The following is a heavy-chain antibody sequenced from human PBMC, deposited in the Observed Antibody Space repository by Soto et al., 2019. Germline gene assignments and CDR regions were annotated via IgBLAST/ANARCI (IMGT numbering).Heavy chain of an antibody. J-gene: IGHJ3*02. Sequence: QVQLVQSGAEVKRSGASVRISCKASGYTFNRHDINWVRQATGQGPEWIGWMNPNSGNTGYAQKFQGRVTMNRDSSITTAYMDLSSLTSEDTAIYYFAREGLYGSIQDNTFDIWGQGTMVSVSS. V-gene: IGHV1-8*01. CDR1: GYTFNRHD. CDR2: MNPNSGNT. D-gene: IGHD6-19*01. CDR3: AREGLYGSIQDNTFDI.